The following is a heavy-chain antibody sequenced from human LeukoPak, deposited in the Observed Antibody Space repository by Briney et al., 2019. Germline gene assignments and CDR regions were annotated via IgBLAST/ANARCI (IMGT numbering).Heavy chain of an antibody. V-gene: IGHV4-61*01. CDR1: GYSISSGYY. J-gene: IGHJ6*02. CDR2: IYYSGST. CDR3: ARDDPGIAAAARGYYGMDV. Sequence: SETLSPSCTVSGYSISSGYYWSWIRQPPGKGLEWIGYIYYSGSTNYNPSLKSRVTISVDTSKNQFSLKLSSVTAADTAVYYCARDDPGIAAAARGYYGMDVWGQGTTVTVSS. D-gene: IGHD6-13*01.